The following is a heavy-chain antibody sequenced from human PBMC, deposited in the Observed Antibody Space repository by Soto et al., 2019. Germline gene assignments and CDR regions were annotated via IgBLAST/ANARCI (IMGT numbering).Heavy chain of an antibody. V-gene: IGHV3-15*01. CDR3: TSDAQKPYYDFCSGYQIGYYYSYMAV. CDR2: IKSKTDGGTT. J-gene: IGHJ6*03. D-gene: IGHD3-3*01. Sequence: GASLRLSYGASGFTFSNSWLSWVRQAPGRGLEWVGRIKSKTDGGTTDYAAPVKGRFTISRDDSKNTLYLQMNSLKTEDTAVYYCTSDAQKPYYDFCSGYQIGYYYSYMAVCGKGT. CDR1: GFTFSNSW.